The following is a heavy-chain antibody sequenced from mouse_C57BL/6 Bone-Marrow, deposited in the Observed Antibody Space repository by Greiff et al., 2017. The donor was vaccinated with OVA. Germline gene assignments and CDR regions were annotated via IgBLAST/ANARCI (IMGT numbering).Heavy chain of an antibody. CDR1: GYTFTSYT. V-gene: IGHV1-4*01. CDR3: ANWAWFAY. D-gene: IGHD4-1*01. Sequence: VQRVESGAELARPGASVKLSCKASGYTFTSYTMHWVRQRPGQGLEWIGYISPSSGYTKSNQNFKDQATLSADKSSNTDYMQLSSLTSEDSAVDCCANWAWFAYGGQGTLVTVTA. CDR2: ISPSSGYT. J-gene: IGHJ3*01.